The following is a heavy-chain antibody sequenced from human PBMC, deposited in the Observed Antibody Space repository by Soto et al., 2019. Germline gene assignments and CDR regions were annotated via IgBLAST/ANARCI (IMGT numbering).Heavy chain of an antibody. V-gene: IGHV3-23*01. J-gene: IGHJ6*02. CDR1: GFSFSSFA. D-gene: IGHD2-8*01. CDR2: ISGSSDST. Sequence: EVQLLESGGGFIHPGGSLRLSCAASGFSFSSFAMNWVRQAPGKGLEWVSIISGSSDSTFYADSVKGRFTISRDNSKSTLYLQINSLRPEDTAVYYCAKPRGAMIYAISVYGMDVWGQGTTVTVSS. CDR3: AKPRGAMIYAISVYGMDV.